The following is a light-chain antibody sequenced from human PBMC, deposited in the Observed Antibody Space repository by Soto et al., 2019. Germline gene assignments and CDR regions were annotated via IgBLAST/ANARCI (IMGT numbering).Light chain of an antibody. V-gene: IGKV1-39*01. J-gene: IGKJ2*01. CDR1: ETVSTY. CDR3: HQSYSPVVYT. Sequence: DIPMTQSPSSLSASVGDRVTITCRASETVSTYLNWYQQKPGKAPKLLIYGVSNLYSGVPSRFSGSGSGTDFTLTISSLQPEDFATYYCHQSYSPVVYTFGQGTKVEI. CDR2: GVS.